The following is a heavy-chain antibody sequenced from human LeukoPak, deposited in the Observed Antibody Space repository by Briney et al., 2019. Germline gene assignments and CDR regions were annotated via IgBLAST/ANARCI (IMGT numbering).Heavy chain of an antibody. D-gene: IGHD3-10*01. CDR1: GYTFTGYY. V-gene: IGHV1-2*02. J-gene: IGHJ4*02. CDR3: ARVDAPFGEYYFDY. CDR2: INPNSGGT. Sequence: ASVKVSCKASGYTFTGYYMDWVRQAPGQGLEWMGWINPNSGGTNYAQKFQGRVTMTRDTSISTGYMELSRLRSADTAVYYCARVDAPFGEYYFDYWGQGTLVTVSS.